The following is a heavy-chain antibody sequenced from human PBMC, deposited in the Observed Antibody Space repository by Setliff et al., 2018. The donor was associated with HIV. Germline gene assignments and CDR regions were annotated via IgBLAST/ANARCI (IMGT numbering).Heavy chain of an antibody. D-gene: IGHD3-9*01. CDR2: ISIGSGAAI. V-gene: IGHV3-21*01. J-gene: IGHJ6*02. CDR1: GFTFRNYN. Sequence: SGGSLRLSCAASGFTFRNYNFNWVRQAPGRGLEWVSSISIGSGAAIYYAESVQGRFTVSRDNSKNSLYLQMNSLRVEDTAVYYCARDYLYYNMYSGSPVYGMDVWGQGTTVTVSS. CDR3: ARDYLYYNMYSGSPVYGMDV.